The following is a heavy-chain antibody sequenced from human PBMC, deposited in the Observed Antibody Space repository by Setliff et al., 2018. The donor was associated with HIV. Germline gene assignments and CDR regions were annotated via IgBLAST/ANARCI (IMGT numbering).Heavy chain of an antibody. Sequence: PSETLSLTCAVYGGSFSGYYWTWIRQPPGAGLEWIGEINQSGNTNYNPSLKSRVTISLDRPKNQFSLNLTSVTAADSAIYYCAKVSLGLPMVWGQGTKVTVSS. CDR2: INQSGNT. D-gene: IGHD2-2*01. CDR3: AKVSLGLPMV. CDR1: GGSFSGYY. V-gene: IGHV4-34*01. J-gene: IGHJ3*01.